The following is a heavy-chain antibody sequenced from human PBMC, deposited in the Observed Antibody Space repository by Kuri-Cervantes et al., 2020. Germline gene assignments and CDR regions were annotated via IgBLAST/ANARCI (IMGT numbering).Heavy chain of an antibody. CDR1: GFTFSSYA. J-gene: IGHJ3*02. Sequence: ETLSLTCAASGFTFSSYAMSWVRQAPGKGLEWVSAISGSGGSTYYADSVKGRFTISRDNSKNTLYLQMNSLRAEDTAVYYCAKNGLLWFGGSAFDIWGQGTMVTVS. V-gene: IGHV3-23*01. D-gene: IGHD3-10*01. CDR2: ISGSGGST. CDR3: AKNGLLWFGGSAFDI.